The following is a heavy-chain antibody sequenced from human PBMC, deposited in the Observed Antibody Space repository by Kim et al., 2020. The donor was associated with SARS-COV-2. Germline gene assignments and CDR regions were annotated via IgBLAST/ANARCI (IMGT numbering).Heavy chain of an antibody. D-gene: IGHD3-16*01. J-gene: IGHJ4*02. CDR3: AKDLWGFSGNDY. V-gene: IGHV3-23*01. Sequence: GGSLRLSCAASGFTFNINAMNWVRQAPGKGLEWVSGIGGDYKTYYADSVKGRFTISRDNPKNTLYLQMNSLRSEDTAIYYCAKDLWGFSGNDYGGQGTLVTVSS. CDR1: GFTFNINA. CDR2: IGGDYKT.